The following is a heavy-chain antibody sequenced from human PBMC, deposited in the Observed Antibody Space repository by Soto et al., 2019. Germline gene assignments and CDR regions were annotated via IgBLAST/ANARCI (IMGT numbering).Heavy chain of an antibody. V-gene: IGHV1-18*01. Sequence: ASVKVSCKASGYTFTSYGISWVRQAPGQGLEWMGWISAYNGNTNYAQKLQGRVTMTTDTSTSTAYMELRSLRSGDTAVYYCARQMYYDILTGYPDFDYWGQGTLVTVSS. CDR2: ISAYNGNT. D-gene: IGHD3-9*01. CDR1: GYTFTSYG. J-gene: IGHJ4*02. CDR3: ARQMYYDILTGYPDFDY.